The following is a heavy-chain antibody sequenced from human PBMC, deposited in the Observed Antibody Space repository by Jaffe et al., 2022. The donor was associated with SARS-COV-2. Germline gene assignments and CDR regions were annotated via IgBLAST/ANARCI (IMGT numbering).Heavy chain of an antibody. D-gene: IGHD2-2*01. CDR2: ISWNSGSI. Sequence: EVQLVESGGGLVQPGRSLRLSCAASGFTFDDYAMHWVRQAPGKGLEWVSGISWNSGSIGYADSVKGRFTISRDNAKNSLYLQMNSLRAEDTALYYCARDYQYAFDIWGQGTMVTVSS. CDR1: GFTFDDYA. J-gene: IGHJ3*02. CDR3: ARDYQYAFDI. V-gene: IGHV3-9*01.